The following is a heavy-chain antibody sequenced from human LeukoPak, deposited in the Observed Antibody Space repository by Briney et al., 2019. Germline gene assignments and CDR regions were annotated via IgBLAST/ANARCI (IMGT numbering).Heavy chain of an antibody. CDR3: ARQGYSYGYDY. CDR2: IYYSGST. CDR1: GVSFSDYY. V-gene: IGHV4-34*01. J-gene: IGHJ4*02. Sequence: SETLSRTCAVHGVSFSDYYWSWIRQPPGKGLEWIGSIYYSGSTYYNPSLKSRVTISVDTSKNQFSLKLSSVTAADTAVYYCARQGYSYGYDYWGQGTLVTVSS. D-gene: IGHD5-18*01.